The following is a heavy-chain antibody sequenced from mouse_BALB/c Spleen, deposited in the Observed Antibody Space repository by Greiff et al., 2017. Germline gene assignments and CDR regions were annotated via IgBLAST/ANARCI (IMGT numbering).Heavy chain of an antibody. Sequence: EVMLVESGGGLVQPGGSRKLSCAASGFTFSSFGMHWVRQAPEKGLEWVAYISSGSSTIYYADTVKGRFTISRDNPKNTLFLQMTSLRSEDTAMYYCARSHYYGSSYFDYWGQGTTLTVS. D-gene: IGHD1-1*01. CDR2: ISSGSSTI. CDR1: GFTFSSFG. V-gene: IGHV5-17*02. CDR3: ARSHYYGSSYFDY. J-gene: IGHJ2*01.